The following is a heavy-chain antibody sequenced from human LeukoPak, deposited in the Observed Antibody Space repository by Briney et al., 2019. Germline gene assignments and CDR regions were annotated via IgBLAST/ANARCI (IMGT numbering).Heavy chain of an antibody. CDR1: GFTFSSYA. D-gene: IGHD3-10*01. CDR2: ISYDGSNK. V-gene: IGHV3-30-3*01. Sequence: GGSLRLSCAASGFTFSSYAMHWVRQAPGKGLEWVAVISYDGSNKYYADSVKGRFTISRDNSKNTLYLQMNSLRAEDTAVYYCARARRGGRWFGDHSFDYWGQGTLVTVSS. CDR3: ARARRGGRWFGDHSFDY. J-gene: IGHJ4*02.